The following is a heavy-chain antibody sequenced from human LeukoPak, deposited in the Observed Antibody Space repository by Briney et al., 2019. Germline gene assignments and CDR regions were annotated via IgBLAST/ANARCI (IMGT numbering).Heavy chain of an antibody. Sequence: ASVKVSCKASGGTFSSYAISWVRQAPGQGLEWMGGIIPIFGTANYAQKFQGRVTITADESTSTAYMELSSLRSEDTAVYYCARGCSGGSCVGYYYGMDVWGQGTTVTVSS. CDR2: IIPIFGTA. V-gene: IGHV1-69*13. D-gene: IGHD2-15*01. J-gene: IGHJ6*02. CDR3: ARGCSGGSCVGYYYGMDV. CDR1: GGTFSSYA.